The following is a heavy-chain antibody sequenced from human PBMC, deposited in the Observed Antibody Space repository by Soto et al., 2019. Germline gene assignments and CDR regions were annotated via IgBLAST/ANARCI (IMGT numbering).Heavy chain of an antibody. V-gene: IGHV3-33*01. Sequence: QVLLVESGGGVVQPGMSLRLSCEASGFTFSKYGIHWVRQAPGKGLEWGGFIWYDGSSQYYADSVKGRFTISRDNSKNTVSLQINSLRGEDTAVYYCARDAIDTWFDCWGQGTLVSDSS. CDR3: ARDAIDTWFDC. CDR2: IWYDGSSQ. J-gene: IGHJ4*02. CDR1: GFTFSKYG.